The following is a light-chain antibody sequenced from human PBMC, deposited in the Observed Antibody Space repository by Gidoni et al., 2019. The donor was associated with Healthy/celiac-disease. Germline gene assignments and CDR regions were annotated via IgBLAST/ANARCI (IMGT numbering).Light chain of an antibody. CDR2: YAS. Sequence: EIALTQSPATLSLSPGERATFSCRTSLSVSSYLAWYQQKPGQAPRLLIYYASNRATGIPARFSGSGSGTDFTLTISSVEPKDFAVYYCQQRGTFGPGTKVDIK. CDR3: QQRGT. V-gene: IGKV3-11*01. CDR1: LSVSSY. J-gene: IGKJ3*01.